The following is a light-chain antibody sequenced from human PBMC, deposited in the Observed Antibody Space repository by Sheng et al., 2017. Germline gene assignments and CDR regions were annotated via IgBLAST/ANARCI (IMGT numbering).Light chain of an antibody. CDR3: GTWDSSLXAGV. J-gene: IGLJ1*01. CDR2: DNN. CDR1: SFNLGNKF. Sequence: QPVLTQPPSVSAAPGQKVTISCSGSSFNLGNKFVSWYQQVPGTAPRLLIYDNNKRPSGIPDRFSGSKSGTSATLGITGLQTGDEADYYCGTWDSSLXAGVFGTGTKVTVL. V-gene: IGLV1-51*01.